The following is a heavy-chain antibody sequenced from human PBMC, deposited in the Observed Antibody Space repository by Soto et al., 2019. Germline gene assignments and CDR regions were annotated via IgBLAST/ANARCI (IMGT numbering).Heavy chain of an antibody. D-gene: IGHD3-16*01. V-gene: IGHV3-30-3*01. CDR1: GFMFSNYA. CDR2: ISYDGNTR. J-gene: IGHJ4*02. CDR3: AWGPREENVRGSWRHYFDY. Sequence: QVQLVESGGGVVQPGRSLRLSCTASGFMFSNYAMHWVRQAPGKGLEWVAVISYDGNTRYYAESVKGRFTISRDKSKNTVYLQMDSLRSEDTAVFYCAWGPREENVRGSWRHYFDYWGQGTLVTVSS.